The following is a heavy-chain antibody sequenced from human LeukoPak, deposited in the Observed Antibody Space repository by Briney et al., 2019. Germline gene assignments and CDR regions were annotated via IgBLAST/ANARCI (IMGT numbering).Heavy chain of an antibody. CDR1: GGSISSGDDY. D-gene: IGHD5-18*01. CDR2: IYYGGSP. Sequence: PSETLSLTCTVSGGSISSGDDYWSWIRQPPGKGLECLGYIYYGGSPYYNPSLRSRVTISVDTSKNQFSLKLDSVTAADTAVYFCARAYSYEDGDAFDIWGQGTVVTVSS. CDR3: ARAYSYEDGDAFDI. J-gene: IGHJ3*02. V-gene: IGHV4-30-4*01.